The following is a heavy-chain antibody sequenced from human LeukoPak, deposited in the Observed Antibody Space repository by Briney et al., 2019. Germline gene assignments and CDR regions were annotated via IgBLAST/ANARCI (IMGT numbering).Heavy chain of an antibody. CDR1: GGSISGGSYY. CDR3: AREGAVVPAAEWFDY. Sequence: SQTLSLTCTVSGGSISGGSYYWSWIRQPAGKGLEWIGRIYTSGSTNYNPSLKSRVTISVDTSKNQFSLKLSSVTAADTAVYYCAREGAVVPAAEWFDYWGQGTLVTVSS. V-gene: IGHV4-61*02. D-gene: IGHD2-2*01. CDR2: IYTSGST. J-gene: IGHJ4*02.